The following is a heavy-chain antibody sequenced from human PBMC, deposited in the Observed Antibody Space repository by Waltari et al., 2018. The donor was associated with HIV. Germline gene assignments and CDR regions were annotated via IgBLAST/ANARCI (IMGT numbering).Heavy chain of an antibody. CDR2: IDPSGDST. Sequence: QVQLVQSGAEEKKPGASVRVSCKASGYTFTGYCIHWVRQAPGKGLEWMGIIDPSGDSTAYAQKFQGRVTMTSDTSTSSAYMEISSLTSDDTAVYYCARDLAVVVFKASYFFDYWGQGSLITVS. V-gene: IGHV1-46*01. J-gene: IGHJ4*02. D-gene: IGHD2-15*01. CDR3: ARDLAVVVFKASYFFDY. CDR1: GYTFTGYC.